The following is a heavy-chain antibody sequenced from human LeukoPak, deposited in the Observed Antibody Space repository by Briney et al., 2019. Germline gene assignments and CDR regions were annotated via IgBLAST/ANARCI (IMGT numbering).Heavy chain of an antibody. V-gene: IGHV4-34*01. J-gene: IGHJ4*02. D-gene: IGHD5-18*01. CDR1: GGSFSGYY. CDR2: INHSGST. Sequence: PSETLSLTCAVYGGSFSGYYWSWIRQPPGKRLEWIGEINHSGSTNYNPSLKSRVTISVDTSKNQFSLKLSSVTAADTAVYYCARGRSYGPRGHFDYWGQGTLVTVSS. CDR3: ARGRSYGPRGHFDY.